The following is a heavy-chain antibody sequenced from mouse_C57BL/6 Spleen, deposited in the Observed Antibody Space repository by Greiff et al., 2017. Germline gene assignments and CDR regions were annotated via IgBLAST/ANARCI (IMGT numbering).Heavy chain of an antibody. CDR1: GYTFTSYW. V-gene: IGHV1-69*01. CDR3: AKRNYGSIYYAMDY. D-gene: IGHD1-1*01. CDR2: IDPSDSYT. J-gene: IGHJ4*01. Sequence: VQLQQPGAELVMPGASVKLSCKASGYTFTSYWMHWVKQRPGQGLEWIGEIDPSDSYTNYNQKFKGKSTLTVDKSSSTAYMQLSSLTSEDSAVYYCAKRNYGSIYYAMDYWGQGTSVTVSS.